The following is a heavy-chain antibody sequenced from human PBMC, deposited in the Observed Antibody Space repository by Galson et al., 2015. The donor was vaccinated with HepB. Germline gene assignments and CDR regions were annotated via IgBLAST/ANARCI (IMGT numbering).Heavy chain of an antibody. Sequence: SVKVSCKASGYSFRDYGISWVRQAPGQGLEWMGGVSGYNGNTQYAEELQGRVFMTTDTPTTTVYMELRSLDSDDTAVYYCARDPAIASFSRTGEAFYFWGQGTLFTVSS. CDR1: GYSFRDYG. D-gene: IGHD1-1*01. CDR3: ARDPAIASFSRTGEAFYF. CDR2: VSGYNGNT. V-gene: IGHV1-18*01. J-gene: IGHJ3*01.